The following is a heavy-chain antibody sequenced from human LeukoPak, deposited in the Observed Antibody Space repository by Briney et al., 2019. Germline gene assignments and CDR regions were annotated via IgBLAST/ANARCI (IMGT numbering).Heavy chain of an antibody. D-gene: IGHD3-22*01. CDR1: GGSVSSGSYY. CDR3: ASLGDKYYYDSSGLN. V-gene: IGHV4-61*01. Sequence: SETLSLTCTVSGGSVSSGSYYWSWIRQPPGKGLEWIGYIYYSGSTNYNPSLKSRVTISVDTSKNQFSLKLSSVTAADTAVYYCASLGDKYYYDSSGLNWGQGTLVTVSS. J-gene: IGHJ4*02. CDR2: IYYSGST.